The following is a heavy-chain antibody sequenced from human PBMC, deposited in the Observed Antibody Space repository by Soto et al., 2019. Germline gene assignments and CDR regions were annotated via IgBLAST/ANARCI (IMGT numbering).Heavy chain of an antibody. V-gene: IGHV2-5*02. D-gene: IGHD3-22*01. Sequence: QITLKESGPTLVKPTQTLLLTCTFSGFSLSTSGVGLGWIRQPPGKALKWLALIYWDDDKRYSPSMKSRLTITKDPSKQQMGHTMPNTDPVDTATSYQAHIVHDSSGSDFDYWGQGTLVTVSS. CDR3: AHIVHDSSGSDFDY. CDR2: IYWDDDK. J-gene: IGHJ4*02. CDR1: GFSLSTSGVG.